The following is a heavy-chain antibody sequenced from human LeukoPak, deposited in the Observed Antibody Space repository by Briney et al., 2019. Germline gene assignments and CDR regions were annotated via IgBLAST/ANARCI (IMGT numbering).Heavy chain of an antibody. CDR3: ARSGQQGRSSDY. CDR2: ISNSSSNI. D-gene: IGHD1/OR15-1a*01. V-gene: IGHV3-48*04. CDR1: VFTFSSYS. J-gene: IGHJ4*02. Sequence: GGSLRLSCAASVFTFSSYSMNWVRQAPGKGLEWVSYISNSSSNIYYADFVKGRFTISRDNAKNSLYLQMNSLRAEDTAVYYCARSGQQGRSSDYWGQGTLVTVSS.